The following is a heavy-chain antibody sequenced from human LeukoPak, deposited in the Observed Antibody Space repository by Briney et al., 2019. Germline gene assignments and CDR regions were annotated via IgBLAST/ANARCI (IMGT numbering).Heavy chain of an antibody. CDR1: GFTFSSYS. J-gene: IGHJ6*02. D-gene: IGHD2-2*01. CDR2: ISSSSSYI. CDR3: ARIVPRYRSSTSCYTYYYYGMDV. Sequence: PGGSLRLSCAASGFTFSSYSMNWVRQAPGKGLEWVSSISSSSSYIYYADSVKGRFTISRDNAKNSLYLQMNSLRAEDTAVYYCARIVPRYRSSTSCYTYYYYGMDVWGQGTTVTVSS. V-gene: IGHV3-21*01.